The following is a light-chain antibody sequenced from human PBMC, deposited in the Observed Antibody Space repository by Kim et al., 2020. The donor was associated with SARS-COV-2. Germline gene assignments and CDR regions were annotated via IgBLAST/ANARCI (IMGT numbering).Light chain of an antibody. CDR1: QSIISSY. Sequence: SPGERVTLSCRASQSIISSYLAWYQQKPGQAPRLLILGTSSRATGIPDRFSGSGSGTDFTLTISRLEPEDFAVYYCQQYGSSPRTFGQGTKVDIK. J-gene: IGKJ1*01. V-gene: IGKV3-20*01. CDR2: GTS. CDR3: QQYGSSPRT.